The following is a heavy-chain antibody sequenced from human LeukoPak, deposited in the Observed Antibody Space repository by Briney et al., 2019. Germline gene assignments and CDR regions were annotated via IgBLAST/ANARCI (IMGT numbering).Heavy chain of an antibody. CDR2: VNHSGST. D-gene: IGHD1-14*01. J-gene: IGHJ4*02. Sequence: SETLSLTCTVFGGSFSGYYWSWVRQPPGKGLEWIGQVNHSGSTTYNPSLRSRVTISLDTSKYQFSLKLSSVTAADTAVYYCARGGISSTNDYWGQGTLVSVSS. CDR3: ARGGISSTNDY. V-gene: IGHV4-34*01. CDR1: GGSFSGYY.